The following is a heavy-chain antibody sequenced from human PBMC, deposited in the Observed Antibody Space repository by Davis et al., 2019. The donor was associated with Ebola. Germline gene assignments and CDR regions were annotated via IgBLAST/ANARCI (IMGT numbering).Heavy chain of an antibody. Sequence: GESLKISCVASGFSFSTYNMNWVRQAPGKGLEWLSYISSSSNTIYYADSVKGRFTISRDNSKNTLYLQMNSLRAEDTAVYYCASRTELRYWGQGTLVTVSS. CDR1: GFSFSTYN. J-gene: IGHJ4*02. D-gene: IGHD1-26*01. V-gene: IGHV3-48*01. CDR2: ISSSSNTI. CDR3: ASRTELRY.